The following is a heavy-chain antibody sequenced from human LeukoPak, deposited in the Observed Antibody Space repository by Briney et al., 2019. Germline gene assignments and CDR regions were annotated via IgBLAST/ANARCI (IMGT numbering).Heavy chain of an antibody. CDR3: ARRHGDYRNLDY. CDR1: GYIFTSYW. J-gene: IGHJ4*02. Sequence: GESLKISCKASGYIFTSYWIGWVRQMPGKGLEWVGIIYPGDSDTRYSPSFQGQVTISADKAITTAYLQWSSLKASDSAMYYCARRHGDYRNLDYWGQGTLVTVSS. CDR2: IYPGDSDT. D-gene: IGHD4-17*01. V-gene: IGHV5-51*01.